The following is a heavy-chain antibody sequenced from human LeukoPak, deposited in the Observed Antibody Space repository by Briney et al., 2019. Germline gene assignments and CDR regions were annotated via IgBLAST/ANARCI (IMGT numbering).Heavy chain of an antibody. CDR1: GYTFTSYG. J-gene: IGHJ5*02. CDR2: ISAYNGNK. V-gene: IGHV1-18*01. D-gene: IGHD3-9*01. Sequence: GASVKVSCKASGYTFTSYGISWVRQAPGQGLEGMGWISAYNGNKNYAKKLQGRVTMTTDTSTSTSYMELRSLRSDDTAVYYCARTSTLRYFDWLLSPWFDPWGQGTLVTVSS. CDR3: ARTSTLRYFDWLLSPWFDP.